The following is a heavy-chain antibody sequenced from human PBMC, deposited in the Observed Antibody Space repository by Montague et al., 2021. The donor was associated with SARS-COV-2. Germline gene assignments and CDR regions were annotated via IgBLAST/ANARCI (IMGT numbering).Heavy chain of an antibody. V-gene: IGHV4-39*07. D-gene: IGHD3-22*01. J-gene: IGHJ2*01. CDR3: ARDTRITMLVVVNRYGMDV. Sequence: SETLSLTCTVSGGAISSSSYYWGWIRQPPGKGLEWIGSIYYSGSTYYNPSLKSRVTISVDTSKNQFSLKLSSVTAADTAVYYCARDTRITMLVVVNRYGMDVWGRGTLVTVSS. CDR1: GGAISSSSYY. CDR2: IYYSGST.